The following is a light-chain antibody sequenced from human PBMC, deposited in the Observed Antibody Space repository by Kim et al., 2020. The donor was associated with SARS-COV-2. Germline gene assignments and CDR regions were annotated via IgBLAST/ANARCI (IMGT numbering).Light chain of an antibody. J-gene: IGKJ4*01. V-gene: IGKV1-5*01. CDR2: GAS. Sequence: ASVGDRVTITCRASQTVTRWLAWYRHRLGKAPELLIFGASILQSGVPSRFSGSGSGTEFTLTINGLQTDDFATYYCQQYMIYPLTFGGGTKVDIK. CDR3: QQYMIYPLT. CDR1: QTVTRW.